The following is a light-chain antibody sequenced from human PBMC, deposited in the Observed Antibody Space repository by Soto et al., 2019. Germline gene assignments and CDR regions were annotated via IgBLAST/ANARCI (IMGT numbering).Light chain of an antibody. CDR2: DAS. V-gene: IGKV3-20*01. J-gene: IGKJ4*01. CDR3: QQYGRSPRT. CDR1: QSVRNNY. Sequence: EIVLTQSPDTLSLSPGERATLSCRASQSVRNNYLAWYQQKPGQAPRFLIYDASSRATGIPDRFSGSGSGTDFTLTISRLEPEDFAVYYWQQYGRSPRTFGGGTKVEIK.